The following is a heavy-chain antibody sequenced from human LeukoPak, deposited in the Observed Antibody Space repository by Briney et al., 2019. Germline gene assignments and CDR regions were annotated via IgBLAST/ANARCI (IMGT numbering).Heavy chain of an antibody. CDR2: ISGSGGST. CDR1: GFTFSSYG. D-gene: IGHD6-13*01. Sequence: GGTLRLSCAASGFTFSSYGMSWVRQAPGKGLEWVSAISGSGGSTYYADSVKGRFTISRDNSKNTLYLQMNSLRAEDTAVYYCAKKGYSSSWYYYYYYYMDVWGKGTTVTISS. CDR3: AKKGYSSSWYYYYYYYMDV. V-gene: IGHV3-23*01. J-gene: IGHJ6*03.